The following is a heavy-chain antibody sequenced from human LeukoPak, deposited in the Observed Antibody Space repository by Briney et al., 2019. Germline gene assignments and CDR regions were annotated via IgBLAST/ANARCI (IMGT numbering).Heavy chain of an antibody. D-gene: IGHD3-10*01. CDR2: ISSSSSYI. CDR1: GFTFSSYS. J-gene: IGHJ4*02. V-gene: IGHV3-21*01. Sequence: GGSLRLSCAASGFTFSSYSMNWVRQAPGKGLEWVSSISSSSSYIYYADSVKGRFTISRDNAKNSLYLQMNSLRAEDTAVYYCARAGGFGELTIDYWGQGTLVTVSS. CDR3: ARAGGFGELTIDY.